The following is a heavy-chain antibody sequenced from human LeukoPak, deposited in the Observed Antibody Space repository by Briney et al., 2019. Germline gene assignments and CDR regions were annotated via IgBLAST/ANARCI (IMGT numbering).Heavy chain of an antibody. J-gene: IGHJ3*02. CDR3: AKDPGYYDSSGYWYI. CDR2: ISYDGSNK. V-gene: IGHV3-30*18. Sequence: GRSLRLSCAASGFTFSSYGMHWVRQAPGKGLEWVAVISYDGSNKYYADSVKGRFTISRDNSKNTLYLQMNSLRAEDTAVYYCAKDPGYYDSSGYWYIWGQGTMVTVSS. D-gene: IGHD3-22*01. CDR1: GFTFSSYG.